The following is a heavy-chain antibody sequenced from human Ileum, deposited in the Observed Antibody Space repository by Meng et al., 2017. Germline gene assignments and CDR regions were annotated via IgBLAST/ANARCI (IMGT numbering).Heavy chain of an antibody. CDR3: VRDGSSSSGGTL. D-gene: IGHD2-2*01. Sequence: GSLRLSCQVSGGSISNYYWSWIRQPAGKGLEWIGRIYASVSTNYNPSLRTRITMSVDTSKSQFSLKLTSITAADTAVYYCVRDGSSSSGGTLWGRGTLVTVS. V-gene: IGHV4-4*07. CDR2: IYASVST. J-gene: IGHJ2*01. CDR1: GGSISNYY.